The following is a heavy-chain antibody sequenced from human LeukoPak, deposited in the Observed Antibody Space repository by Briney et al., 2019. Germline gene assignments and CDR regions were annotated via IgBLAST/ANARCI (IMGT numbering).Heavy chain of an antibody. Sequence: GGSLRLSCAASGFTFSSYDMHWVRQAPGKGLEWVAFIRYDGSNKYYADSVKGRFTISRDNSKNTLYLQMNSLRAEDTAVYYCAKDRDYYDSSGYTSSDYWGQGTLVTVSS. V-gene: IGHV3-30*02. D-gene: IGHD3-22*01. CDR3: AKDRDYYDSSGYTSSDY. CDR2: IRYDGSNK. J-gene: IGHJ4*02. CDR1: GFTFSSYD.